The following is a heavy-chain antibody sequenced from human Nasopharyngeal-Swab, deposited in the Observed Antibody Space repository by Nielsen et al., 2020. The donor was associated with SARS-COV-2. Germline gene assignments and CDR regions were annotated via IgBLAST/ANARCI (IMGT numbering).Heavy chain of an antibody. CDR2: ISYDGIKK. D-gene: IGHD2-8*01. V-gene: IGHV3-30*18. CDR3: AKDHQLIRNYYYYDLDV. J-gene: IGHJ6*02. Sequence: VRQAPGKGLEWMAVISYDGIKKYYADSVKGRFTLSRDNSKNTLYLQMNRMKTEDTAVYYCAKDHQLIRNYYYYDLDVWGQGTTVTVSS.